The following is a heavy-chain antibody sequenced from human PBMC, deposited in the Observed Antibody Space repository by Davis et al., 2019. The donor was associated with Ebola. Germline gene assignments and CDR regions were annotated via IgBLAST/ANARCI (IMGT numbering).Heavy chain of an antibody. D-gene: IGHD4-11*01. Sequence: GESLKISCAASGFTFSDYYMSWIRQAPGKGLEWVSYISSSGSTIYYADSVKGRFTISRDNAKNTAYLQMNSLKTEDTAVYYCTVTTTHDDYWGQGTLVTVSS. V-gene: IGHV3-11*01. CDR2: ISSSGSTI. CDR3: TVTTTHDDY. J-gene: IGHJ4*02. CDR1: GFTFSDYY.